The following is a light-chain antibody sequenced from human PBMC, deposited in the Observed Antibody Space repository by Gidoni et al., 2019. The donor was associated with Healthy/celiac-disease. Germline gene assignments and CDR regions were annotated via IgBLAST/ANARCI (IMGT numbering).Light chain of an antibody. CDR3: QQSYSTPDT. V-gene: IGKV1-39*01. J-gene: IGKJ2*01. Sequence: DIQMTQSPSSLSASVGDRVTITCRASQSISRYLNWYQQKPGEVPKLLIYAASSLQSRVPSRFSGSGCGTDFTLTNSSLQPEDFATYYCQQSYSTPDTFGQGTKMEIK. CDR1: QSISRY. CDR2: AAS.